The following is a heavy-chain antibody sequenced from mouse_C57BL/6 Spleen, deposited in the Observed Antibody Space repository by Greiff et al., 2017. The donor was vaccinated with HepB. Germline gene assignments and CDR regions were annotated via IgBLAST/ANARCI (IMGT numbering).Heavy chain of an antibody. Sequence: VQLQQPGAELVKPGASVKLSCKASGYTFTSYWMQWVKQRPGQGLEWIGEIDPSDSYTNYNQKFKGKATVTVDTSSSTAYMQLSSLASEDSAVYYSASREYYGSGHFDYWGQGTTLTVSS. J-gene: IGHJ2*01. CDR2: IDPSDSYT. CDR1: GYTFTSYW. D-gene: IGHD1-1*01. CDR3: ASREYYGSGHFDY. V-gene: IGHV1-50*01.